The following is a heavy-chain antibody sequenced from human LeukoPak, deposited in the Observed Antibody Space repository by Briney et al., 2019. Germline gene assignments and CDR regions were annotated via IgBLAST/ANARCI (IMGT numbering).Heavy chain of an antibody. V-gene: IGHV1-2*02. D-gene: IGHD3-10*01. CDR1: GYTFTDYY. CDR3: ARGVGSGWYFDL. CDR2: INPNSGGT. J-gene: IGHJ2*01. Sequence: ASVKVSCKASGYTFTDYYLHWVRQAPGQGLEWMGWINPNSGGTNYAKNFQGRVSMTRDTSISTAYMELSRLRSDDTAVYYCARGVGSGWYFDLWGRGTLVTVSS.